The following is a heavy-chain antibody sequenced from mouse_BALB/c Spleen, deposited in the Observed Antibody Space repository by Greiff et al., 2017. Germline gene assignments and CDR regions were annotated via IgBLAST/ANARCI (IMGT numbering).Heavy chain of an antibody. Sequence: EVMLVESGGGLVKPGGSLKLSCAASGFAFSSYDMSWVRQTPEKRLEWVAYISSGGGSTYYPDTVKGRFTISRDNAKNTLYLQMSSLKSEDTAMYYCAALTTAYAMDYWGQGTSVTVSS. CDR3: AALTTAYAMDY. V-gene: IGHV5-12-1*01. J-gene: IGHJ4*01. D-gene: IGHD1-2*01. CDR1: GFAFSSYD. CDR2: ISSGGGST.